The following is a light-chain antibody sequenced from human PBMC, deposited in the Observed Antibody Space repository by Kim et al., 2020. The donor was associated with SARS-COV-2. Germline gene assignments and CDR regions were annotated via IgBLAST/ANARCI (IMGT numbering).Light chain of an antibody. J-gene: IGKJ2*02. CDR1: QGVSNW. CDR2: AGA. V-gene: IGKV1D-16*01. Sequence: SGGVGDRVTITCRASQGVSNWVGGYQQRPGKAPKSLIYAGATLENGVTSRFSGSGSGTEFTLTITGLQPEDVTTYYCQQYKGYPWTFGQGTKLEI. CDR3: QQYKGYPWT.